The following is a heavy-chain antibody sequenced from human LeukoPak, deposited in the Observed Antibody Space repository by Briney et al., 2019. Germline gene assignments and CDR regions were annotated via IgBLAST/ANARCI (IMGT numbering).Heavy chain of an antibody. CDR1: GGSLSSSSYY. Sequence: SETLSLTCTVSGGSLSSSSYYWGWIRQPPGKGLEWIGDINHSGSTTYNPSLKSRVIISVDTSMHQFSLRLSSATAADTAVYFCATTSIAVATNGADAFDIWGQGTMITVSS. V-gene: IGHV4-39*07. D-gene: IGHD5-12*01. CDR3: ATTSIAVATNGADAFDI. J-gene: IGHJ3*02. CDR2: INHSGST.